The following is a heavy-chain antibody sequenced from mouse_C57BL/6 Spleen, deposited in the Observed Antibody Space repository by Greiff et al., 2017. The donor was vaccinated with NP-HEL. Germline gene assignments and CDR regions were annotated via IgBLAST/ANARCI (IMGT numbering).Heavy chain of an antibody. CDR1: GYTFTSYW. D-gene: IGHD1-1*01. CDR3: AREYYGSSLGFDY. J-gene: IGHJ2*01. CDR2: INPSSGYT. V-gene: IGHV1-7*01. Sequence: VQLQQSGAELAKPGASVKLSCKASGYTFTSYWMHWVKQRPGQGLEWIGYINPSSGYTKYNQKFKDKATLTADKSSSTAYMQLSSLTYEDSAVYYGAREYYGSSLGFDYWGQGTTLTVSS.